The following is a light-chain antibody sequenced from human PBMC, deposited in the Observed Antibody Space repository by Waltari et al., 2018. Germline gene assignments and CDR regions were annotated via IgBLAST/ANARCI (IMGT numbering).Light chain of an antibody. CDR1: SSNVRTNH. CDR2: RND. CDR3: AVWDDSLSGFWV. Sequence: QSVVTQPSSASGTPGQRVTIAYPGSSSNVRTNHVHRHQQFPGTSPKLLIYRNDQRPSGVPDRFSGSKSGTSASLAISGLRSEDAADYYCAVWDDSLSGFWVFGGGTKLSVL. V-gene: IGLV1-47*01. J-gene: IGLJ3*02.